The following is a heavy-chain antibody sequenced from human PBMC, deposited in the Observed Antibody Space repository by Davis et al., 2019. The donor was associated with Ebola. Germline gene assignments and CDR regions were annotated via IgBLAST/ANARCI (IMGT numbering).Heavy chain of an antibody. J-gene: IGHJ4*02. CDR1: GFTFSGSA. V-gene: IGHV3-73*01. CDR3: AKGYSSSQYYFDY. Sequence: GESLKISCAASGFTFSGSAMHWVRQASGKGLEWVGRIRSKANSYATTYAASVTGRFTISRDDSKNTAYLQMNSLRAEDTAVYFCAKGYSSSQYYFDYWGQGTLVTVSS. D-gene: IGHD6-13*01. CDR2: IRSKANSYAT.